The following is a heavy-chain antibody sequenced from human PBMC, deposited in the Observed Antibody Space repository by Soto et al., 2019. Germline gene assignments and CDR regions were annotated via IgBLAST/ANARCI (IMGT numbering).Heavy chain of an antibody. V-gene: IGHV4-39*01. CDR2: IYYSGST. J-gene: IGHJ6*02. D-gene: IGHD3-9*01. CDR3: AHEYYDILSHLYGIDV. CDR1: GGSISSSSYY. Sequence: SETLSLTCTVSGGSISSSSYYWGWIRQPPGKGLEWIGSIYYSGSTYYNPSLKSRVTISVDTSKNQFSLKLSSVTAADTAVYYCAHEYYDILSHLYGIDVWGQGTKVTVYS.